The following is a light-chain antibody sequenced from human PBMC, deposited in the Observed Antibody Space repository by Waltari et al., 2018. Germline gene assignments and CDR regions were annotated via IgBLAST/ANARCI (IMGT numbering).Light chain of an antibody. CDR1: RDIANN. CDR2: RAS. V-gene: IGKV1-6*02. CDR3: QQGYDFPCT. Sequence: IQMTQSPSSLSASIGDTVTITCRASRDIANNLNWYQQQSGKAPKLPIYRASSLQSGVPSRFSGSGSGTDFSLTISSLQPEDFATYYCQQGYDFPCTFGRGTKVEI. J-gene: IGKJ4*01.